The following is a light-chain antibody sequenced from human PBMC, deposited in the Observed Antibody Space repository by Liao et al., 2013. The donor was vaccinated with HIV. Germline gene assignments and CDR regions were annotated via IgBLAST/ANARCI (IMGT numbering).Light chain of an antibody. CDR2: QDT. V-gene: IGLV3-1*01. Sequence: SYELTQPPSVSVSPGQTANITCSGDKLGDKFACWYQQKPGQSPVLLIYQDTKRPSGIPERFSASNSGSTATLTISGTQAMDEADYYCQAWDNSTVVFGGGTKLTVL. J-gene: IGLJ2*01. CDR3: QAWDNSTVV. CDR1: KLGDKF.